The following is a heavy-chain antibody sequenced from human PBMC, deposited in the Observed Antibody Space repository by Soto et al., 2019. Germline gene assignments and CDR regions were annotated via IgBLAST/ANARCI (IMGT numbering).Heavy chain of an antibody. J-gene: IGHJ4*02. V-gene: IGHV3-33*01. D-gene: IGHD3-10*01. CDR1: GFTFSSYG. CDR3: ARDRGVYGSGSYLYY. CDR2: IWYDGSNK. Sequence: PGGSLRLSCAASGFTFSSYGMHLVRQAPGKGLEWVAVIWYDGSNKYYADSVKGRFTISRDNSKNTLYLQMNSLRAEDTAVYYCARDRGVYGSGSYLYYWGQGTLVTVSS.